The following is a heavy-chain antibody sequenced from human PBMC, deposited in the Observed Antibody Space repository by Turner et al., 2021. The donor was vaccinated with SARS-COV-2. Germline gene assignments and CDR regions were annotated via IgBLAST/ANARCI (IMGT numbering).Heavy chain of an antibody. Sequence: EVQLVESGGGLVKPGGSLRLSCAASGFTFSSYSMNWVRQAPGKGLEWVSSSSSSSSYICNADTGKGRFTISRDNAKNSLYLQMNSLRAEDTAVYYCARDHRPVVVPAAKRAGSYYYGMDVWGQGTTVTVSS. CDR1: GFTFSSYS. CDR2: SSSSSSYI. J-gene: IGHJ6*02. V-gene: IGHV3-21*01. D-gene: IGHD2-2*01. CDR3: ARDHRPVVVPAAKRAGSYYYGMDV.